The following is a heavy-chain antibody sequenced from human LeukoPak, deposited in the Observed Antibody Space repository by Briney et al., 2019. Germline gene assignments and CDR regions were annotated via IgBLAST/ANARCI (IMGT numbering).Heavy chain of an antibody. CDR1: GFTFSSYG. V-gene: IGHV3-30*02. D-gene: IGHD2-21*01. CDR3: AKKAHMGAAPTNDAFDI. Sequence: PGGSLRLSCAACGFTFSSYGMHWVRQAPGKGLEWVAFIRYDGSTKYYADSVKGRFTISRDNSKNTLYLQMNSVAAEDTAVYYCAKKAHMGAAPTNDAFDIWGQGTMVTVSS. CDR2: IRYDGSTK. J-gene: IGHJ3*02.